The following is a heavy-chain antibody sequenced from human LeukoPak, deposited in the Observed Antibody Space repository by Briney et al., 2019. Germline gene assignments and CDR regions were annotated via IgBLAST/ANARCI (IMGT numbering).Heavy chain of an antibody. V-gene: IGHV3-64*01. CDR3: ARDYPGNGWNGMDV. CDR2: IFSNGPNT. Sequence: PGGSLRLSCAASRFTFSGYAMHWVRQAPGKGLEFVSSIFSNGPNTYYGNSVKGRFTISRDNSKNTLFLQMGSLRAEDTAVYYCARDYPGNGWNGMDVWGQGTTVTVSS. D-gene: IGHD4-23*01. J-gene: IGHJ6*02. CDR1: RFTFSGYA.